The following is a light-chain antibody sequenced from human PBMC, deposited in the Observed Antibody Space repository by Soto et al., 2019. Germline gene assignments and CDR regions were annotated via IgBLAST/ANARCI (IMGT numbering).Light chain of an antibody. CDR3: QQRSNWRGLFA. J-gene: IGKJ3*01. CDR1: QSVSSY. CDR2: DAS. V-gene: IGKV3-11*01. Sequence: IVFTHSPATLSLTPGERATLSCRASQSVSSYLAWYQQKPGQAPRLLIYDASNRATGIPARFSGSGSGTDFTLTISSLEPEDFAVYYCQQRSNWRGLFAFGPGTKVDIK.